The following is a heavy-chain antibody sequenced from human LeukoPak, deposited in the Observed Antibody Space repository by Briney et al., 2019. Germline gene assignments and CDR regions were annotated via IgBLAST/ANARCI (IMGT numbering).Heavy chain of an antibody. CDR2: IDPSDSYT. J-gene: IGHJ4*02. D-gene: IGHD4-17*01. V-gene: IGHV5-10-1*01. Sequence: GESLKISCKGSGYSFTNYWISWVRQMPGKGLEWMVRIDPSDSYTKYSPSFEGHVTISVDKSISTAFLQWNSLKASDSAMYYCATGASKVTTDFANYWGQGTQVAVSS. CDR3: ATGASKVTTDFANY. CDR1: GYSFTNYW.